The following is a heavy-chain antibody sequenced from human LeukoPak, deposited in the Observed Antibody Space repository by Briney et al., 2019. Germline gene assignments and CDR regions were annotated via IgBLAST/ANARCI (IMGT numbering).Heavy chain of an antibody. J-gene: IGHJ3*02. CDR2: IYPGDSDT. CDR1: GCSFTSYW. D-gene: IGHD2-2*01. CDR3: AAGLQLLFGSHDAFDI. Sequence: GESLQISCKGSGCSFTSYWIGWVRQMPGKGLEWMGIIYPGDSDTRYSPAFQGQVTISADKSISTAYLQWSSLKASDTAMYYCAAGLQLLFGSHDAFDIWGQGKMVTVSS. V-gene: IGHV5-51*01.